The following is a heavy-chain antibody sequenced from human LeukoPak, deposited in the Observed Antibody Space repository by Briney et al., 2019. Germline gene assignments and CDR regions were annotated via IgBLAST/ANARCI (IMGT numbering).Heavy chain of an antibody. J-gene: IGHJ4*02. CDR1: GFTSSSYS. D-gene: IGHD1-26*01. CDR2: ISSSSSTI. Sequence: GGSLRLSCAASGFTSSSYSMNWVRQAPGKGLEWVSYISSSSSTIYYADSVKGRFTISRDNAKNSLYLQMNSLRAEDTAVYYCARDHRSIVGATLLLDYWGQGTLVTVSS. CDR3: ARDHRSIVGATLLLDY. V-gene: IGHV3-48*04.